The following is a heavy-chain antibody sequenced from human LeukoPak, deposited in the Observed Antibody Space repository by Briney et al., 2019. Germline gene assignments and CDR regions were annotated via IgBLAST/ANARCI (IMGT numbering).Heavy chain of an antibody. CDR2: IHYSGST. Sequence: SETLSLTCSVSGGSISSSNYYWAWIRQPPGKGLEWIGSIHYSGSTNYNPSLKSRVTISVDTSKNQFSLNLTSVTAADTAVYYCARFTPQGYGWGGYNRFDPWGQGTPVTVSS. CDR1: GGSISSSNYY. D-gene: IGHD3-16*01. CDR3: ARFTPQGYGWGGYNRFDP. J-gene: IGHJ5*02. V-gene: IGHV4-39*07.